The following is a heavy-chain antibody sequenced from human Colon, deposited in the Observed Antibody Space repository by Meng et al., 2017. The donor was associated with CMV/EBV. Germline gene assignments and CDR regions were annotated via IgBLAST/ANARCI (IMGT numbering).Heavy chain of an antibody. D-gene: IGHD2-21*02. Sequence: ESLKISCSVSGDSIRIYSWNWIRQSPGKGLEWLGYIYHHGTTNYNPSLRSRVTMSIDTSKKQFSLKLSSVTAADTAIYYCASSLSTAFDYWGQGMLVTVSS. CDR3: ASSLSTAFDY. CDR2: IYHHGTT. CDR1: GDSIRIYS. V-gene: IGHV4-59*01. J-gene: IGHJ4*02.